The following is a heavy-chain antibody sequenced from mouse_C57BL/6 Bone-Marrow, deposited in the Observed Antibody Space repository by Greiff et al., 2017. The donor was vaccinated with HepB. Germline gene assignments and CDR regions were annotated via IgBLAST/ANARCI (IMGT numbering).Heavy chain of an antibody. CDR2: IWSDGST. J-gene: IGHJ3*01. D-gene: IGHD1-1*01. Sequence: VMLVESGPGLVAPSQSLSITCTVSGFSFTSYGVHWVRQPPGKGLEWLVVIWSDGSTTYNSALKSRLSISKDNSKSQVFLKMNSLQTDDTAMYYCARHEDYGSSPWFAYWGQGTLVTVSA. CDR3: ARHEDYGSSPWFAY. CDR1: GFSFTSYG. V-gene: IGHV2-6-1*01.